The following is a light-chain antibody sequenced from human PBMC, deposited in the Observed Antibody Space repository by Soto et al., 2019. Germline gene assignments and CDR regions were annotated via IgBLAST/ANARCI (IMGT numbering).Light chain of an antibody. J-gene: IGKJ1*01. Sequence: ILLTQSPGTLSLSPGERATLSCRASQGVNGNYLAWYQQKPGQPPRLLMYGASNRATGIPDRFSGSGSETDFTLTITRLEPEDFAVYYCQDYGSSRTVGQGTKVEMK. V-gene: IGKV3-20*01. CDR2: GAS. CDR1: QGVNGNY. CDR3: QDYGSSRT.